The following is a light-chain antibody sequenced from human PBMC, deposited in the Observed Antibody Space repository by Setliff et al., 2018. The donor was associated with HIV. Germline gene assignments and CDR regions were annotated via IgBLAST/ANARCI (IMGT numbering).Light chain of an antibody. V-gene: IGLV2-14*03. J-gene: IGLJ1*01. CDR2: GVS. CDR3: SLYASSSTYV. Sequence: QSALAQPASVSGSPGQSITISCTGTRSDVGGYDYVSWYQQHPGKAPKLMIYGVSNRPSGVSNRFSGSKSGNTASLTISGLQAEDEADYYCSLYASSSTYVFGSGTKVT. CDR1: RSDVGGYDY.